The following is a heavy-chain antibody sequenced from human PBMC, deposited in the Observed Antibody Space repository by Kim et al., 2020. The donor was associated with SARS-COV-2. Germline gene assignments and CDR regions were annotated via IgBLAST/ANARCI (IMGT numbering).Heavy chain of an antibody. CDR1: GDSISGYY. CDR3: ARGGARWLFFDL. J-gene: IGHJ2*01. V-gene: IGHV4-59*13. D-gene: IGHD3-16*01. Sequence: SETLSLTCTVSGDSISGYYWSWIRQPPGKGLEWIGYIYSSGSTKYNPSLKSRVTISVDTSKNQFSLKLSSVTAADTAVFYCARGGARWLFFDLWGRGTLVNVSS. CDR2: IYSSGST.